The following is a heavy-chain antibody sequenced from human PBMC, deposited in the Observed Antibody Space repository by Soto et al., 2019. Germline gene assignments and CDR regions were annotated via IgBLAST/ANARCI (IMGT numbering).Heavy chain of an antibody. CDR3: ARIQLWRNDAFDI. CDR1: GGSISSYY. D-gene: IGHD5-18*01. Sequence: SETLSLTCTVSGGSISSYYWSWIRQPPGKGLEWIGYIYYSGSTNYNPSLKSRVTIPVDTSKNQFSLKLSFVTAADTAVYYCARIQLWRNDAFDIWGQGTMVTVSS. CDR2: IYYSGST. V-gene: IGHV4-59*01. J-gene: IGHJ3*02.